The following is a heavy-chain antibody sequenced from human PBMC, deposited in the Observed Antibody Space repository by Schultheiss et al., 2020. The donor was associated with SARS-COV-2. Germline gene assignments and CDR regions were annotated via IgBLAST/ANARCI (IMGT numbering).Heavy chain of an antibody. CDR1: GYSISSGYY. CDR3: ARVHYLYGMDV. CDR2: IYHSGST. V-gene: IGHV4-38-2*01. D-gene: IGHD1-26*01. J-gene: IGHJ6*02. Sequence: SQTLSLTCAVSGYSISSGYYWGWIRQPPGKGLEWIGSIYHSGSTYYNPSLKSRVTISVDTSKNQFSLKLSSVTAADTAVYYCARVHYLYGMDVWGQGTTVTVSS.